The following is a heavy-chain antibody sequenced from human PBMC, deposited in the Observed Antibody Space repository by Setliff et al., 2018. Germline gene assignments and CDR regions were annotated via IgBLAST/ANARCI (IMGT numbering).Heavy chain of an antibody. D-gene: IGHD6-6*01. CDR3: ARTSKTWQLAHSYYMDV. CDR2: IYTRGST. Sequence: SETLSLTCTVSGGSISEPNYWSWIRQPVGKGLEWIGHIYTRGSTNYNPSLRTRVSISVDTSKNHFSLRLSSVTAADTAVYYCARTSKTWQLAHSYYMDVWGKGTTVTV. J-gene: IGHJ6*03. V-gene: IGHV4-4*07. CDR1: GGSISEPNY.